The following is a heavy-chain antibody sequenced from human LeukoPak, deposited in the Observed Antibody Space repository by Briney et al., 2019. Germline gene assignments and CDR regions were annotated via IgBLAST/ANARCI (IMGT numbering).Heavy chain of an antibody. D-gene: IGHD3-22*01. Sequence: GRSLRLSCAASGFTLDDYAMHWVRQAPGKGLEWVSGISWNSVNIGYADSVKGRFTISRDNAKNSLYLQMNSLRAEDMALYYCAKGTMIVVAVGDYFDYWGQGTLVTVST. CDR1: GFTLDDYA. J-gene: IGHJ4*02. V-gene: IGHV3-9*03. CDR3: AKGTMIVVAVGDYFDY. CDR2: ISWNSVNI.